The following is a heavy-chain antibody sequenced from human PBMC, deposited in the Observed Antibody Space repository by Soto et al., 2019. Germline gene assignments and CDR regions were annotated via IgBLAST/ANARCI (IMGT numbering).Heavy chain of an antibody. J-gene: IGHJ4*02. V-gene: IGHV3-23*01. CDR2: ISGSGGRT. CDR3: ANGGIYSSGWYFDY. D-gene: IGHD6-19*01. CDR1: GFTFSSYA. Sequence: WGSRRLSCAASGFTFSSYAMIWVRQDPGKGLQWVSAISGSGGRTYYADSVKGRFTISRDNSKNTLFLQMNSLRAEDTAVYYCANGGIYSSGWYFDYWGQRTLVTVSS.